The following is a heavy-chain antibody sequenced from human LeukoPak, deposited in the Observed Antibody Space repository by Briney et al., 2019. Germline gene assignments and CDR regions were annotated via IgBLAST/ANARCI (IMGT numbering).Heavy chain of an antibody. V-gene: IGHV3-30*18. D-gene: IGHD1-26*01. CDR1: GFTFSNYG. CDR3: AKDSSVWVVGAISFFDY. CDR2: ISYDGSTK. J-gene: IGHJ4*02. Sequence: GGSVRLSCAASGFTFSNYGMHWVRQAPGKGLEWVAAISYDGSTKYYADSVKGRFTSSRDNSKNTLYLQMNSLRPEDTAVYYCAKDSSVWVVGAISFFDYWGQGTLVTVSS.